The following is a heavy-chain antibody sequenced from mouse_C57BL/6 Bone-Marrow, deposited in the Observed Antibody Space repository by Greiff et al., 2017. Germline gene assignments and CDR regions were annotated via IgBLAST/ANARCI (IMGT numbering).Heavy chain of an antibody. V-gene: IGHV1-55*01. CDR1: GYTFTSYW. CDR3: EKTHNYDGNPWYFDV. J-gene: IGHJ1*03. CDR2: IYPGSGST. Sequence: QVQLKQSGAELVKPGASVKMSCKASGYTFTSYWITWVKQRPGQGLEWIGDIYPGSGSTNYNEKFKSKATLTVDTSSSTAYMQLSSLTSEDSAVYYGEKTHNYDGNPWYFDVWGTGTTVTVSS. D-gene: IGHD1-1*01.